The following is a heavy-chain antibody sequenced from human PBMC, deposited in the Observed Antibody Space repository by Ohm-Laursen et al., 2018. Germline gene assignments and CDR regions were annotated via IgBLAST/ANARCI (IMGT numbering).Heavy chain of an antibody. CDR1: GYTFTTYD. CDR2: MNSNSGNT. Sequence: ASVKVSCKASGYTFTTYDINWVRQAAGQGLEWMGWMNSNSGNTGYAQNFQGRVTMTRNTSISTVYMELSSLRSEDTAVYYCARGRSYGPIDYWGQGTLVTVSS. V-gene: IGHV1-8*01. CDR3: ARGRSYGPIDY. D-gene: IGHD1-26*01. J-gene: IGHJ4*02.